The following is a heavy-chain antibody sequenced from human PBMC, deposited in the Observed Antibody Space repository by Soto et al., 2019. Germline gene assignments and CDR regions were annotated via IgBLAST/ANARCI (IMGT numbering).Heavy chain of an antibody. CDR1: GYTFTRYG. Sequence: QVNLVQSGAEVKKPGASVKVSCKGSGYTFTRYGITWVRQAPGQGLVWMGWISAHHGNTDYAQKLQGRVTVTRDTSTSTAYMELRSLRSDDTAVDDWARGRYGDYWGQGALVTVSS. D-gene: IGHD1-1*01. CDR3: ARGRYGDY. J-gene: IGHJ4*02. CDR2: ISAHHGNT. V-gene: IGHV1-18*01.